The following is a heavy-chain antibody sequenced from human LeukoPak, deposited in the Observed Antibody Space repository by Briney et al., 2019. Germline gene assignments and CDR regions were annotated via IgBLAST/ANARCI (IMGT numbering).Heavy chain of an antibody. CDR3: ARDIVVVVAATPEYYYYYGMDV. CDR2: IIPIFGTA. D-gene: IGHD2-15*01. CDR1: GYTFTSNY. J-gene: IGHJ6*02. Sequence: SVKASCKASGYTFTSNYIHWVRQAPGQGLEWMGGIIPIFGTANYAQKFQGRVTVTADESTSTAYMELSSLRSEDTAVYYCARDIVVVVAATPEYYYYYGMDVWGQGTTVTVSS. V-gene: IGHV1-69*13.